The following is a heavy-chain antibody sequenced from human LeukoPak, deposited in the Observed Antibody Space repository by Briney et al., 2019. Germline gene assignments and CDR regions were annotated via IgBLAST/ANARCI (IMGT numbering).Heavy chain of an antibody. CDR1: GGTFSSYA. CDR2: ITPIFGTA. CDR3: AVSNSSGYLFGY. Sequence: ASVKVSCKASGGTFSSYAISWVRQAPGQGLEWMGGITPIFGTANYAQKFQGRVTITADESASTAYMELSSLRSEDTAVYYCAVSNSSGYLFGYWGQGTLVTVSS. V-gene: IGHV1-69*13. J-gene: IGHJ4*02. D-gene: IGHD3-22*01.